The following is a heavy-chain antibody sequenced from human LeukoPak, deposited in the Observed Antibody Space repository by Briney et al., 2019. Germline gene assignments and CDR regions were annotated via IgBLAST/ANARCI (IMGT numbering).Heavy chain of an antibody. CDR3: ARGGSGWSRDY. J-gene: IGHJ4*02. D-gene: IGHD6-19*01. CDR1: GYTFTNYA. CDR2: ISAYNGNT. V-gene: IGHV1-18*01. Sequence: ASVKVSCKASGYTFTNYAIGWVRQAPGQGLEWMGWISAYNGNTNYAQKLQGRVTLATDASSSTAYMELRSLRSDDTAAYYCARGGSGWSRDYWGQGTLVTVSS.